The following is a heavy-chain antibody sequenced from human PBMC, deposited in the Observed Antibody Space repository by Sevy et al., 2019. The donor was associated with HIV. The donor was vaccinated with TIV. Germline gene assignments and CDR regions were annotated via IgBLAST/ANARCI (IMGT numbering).Heavy chain of an antibody. Sequence: SETVSLTCTVSGGSISSYYWSWIRHPPGKGLEWIGYIYYSGSTNYNPSLKSRVTISVDTSKNQFSLKLSSVTAADTAVYYCARGTFYYDSSGYYRYFDYWGQGTLVTVSS. CDR2: IYYSGST. V-gene: IGHV4-59*01. J-gene: IGHJ4*02. CDR1: GGSISSYY. CDR3: ARGTFYYDSSGYYRYFDY. D-gene: IGHD3-22*01.